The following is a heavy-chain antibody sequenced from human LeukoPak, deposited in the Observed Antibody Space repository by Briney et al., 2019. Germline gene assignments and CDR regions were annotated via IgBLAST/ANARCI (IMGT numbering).Heavy chain of an antibody. CDR2: IFYSGST. CDR3: ARLVVVAATDKDDDY. V-gene: IGHV4-59*12. Sequence: PSETLSLTCTVSGGSISSYYWSWIRQPPGKGLEWVGYIFYSGSTNYNPSLKSRVTISVDTSKNQFSLKLSSVTAADTAVYYCARLVVVAATDKDDDYWGQGTLVTVSS. CDR1: GGSISSYY. D-gene: IGHD2-15*01. J-gene: IGHJ4*02.